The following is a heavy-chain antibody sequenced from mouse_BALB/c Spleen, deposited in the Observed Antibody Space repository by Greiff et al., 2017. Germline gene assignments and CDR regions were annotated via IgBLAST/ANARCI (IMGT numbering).Heavy chain of an antibody. D-gene: IGHD1-1*02. Sequence: DVMLVESGGGLVKPGGSLKLSCAASGFTFSSYAMSWVRQSPEKRLEWVAEISSGGSYTYYPDTVTGRFTISRDNAKNTLYLEMSSLRSEDTAMYYCARLYYPYAMDYWGQGTSVTVSS. J-gene: IGHJ4*01. CDR1: GFTFSSYA. CDR2: ISSGGSYT. CDR3: ARLYYPYAMDY. V-gene: IGHV5-9-4*01.